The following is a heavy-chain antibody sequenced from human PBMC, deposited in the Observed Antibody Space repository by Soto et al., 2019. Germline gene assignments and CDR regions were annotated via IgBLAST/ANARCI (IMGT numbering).Heavy chain of an antibody. CDR1: GYTFTGYY. CDR3: ARTDTAMALVDY. D-gene: IGHD5-18*01. CDR2: INPNSGGT. Sequence: VASVKVSCKASGYTFTGYYMHWVRQAPGQGLEWMGWINPNSGGTNYAKKFQGRVTMTRDTSIRTAYMELSRLRSDDTAVYYCARTDTAMALVDYWGQGTLVTVSS. V-gene: IGHV1-2*02. J-gene: IGHJ4*02.